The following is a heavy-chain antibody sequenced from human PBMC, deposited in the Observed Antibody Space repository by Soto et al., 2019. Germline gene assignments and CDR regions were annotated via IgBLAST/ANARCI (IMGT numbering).Heavy chain of an antibody. D-gene: IGHD1-26*01. CDR2: ISYDGSNK. V-gene: IGHV3-30*18. Sequence: EQLVESGGGVVQPGRSLRLSCADSKFTFSNYGMHWVRQDQGKGLEWVAVISYDGSNKYYADSVKGRFTISRDNSKNTMYFQMNSMRAEDTAVYHCAKSLSGGTLRGAFDIWGQGTTVTVSS. CDR3: AKSLSGGTLRGAFDI. J-gene: IGHJ3*02. CDR1: KFTFSNYG.